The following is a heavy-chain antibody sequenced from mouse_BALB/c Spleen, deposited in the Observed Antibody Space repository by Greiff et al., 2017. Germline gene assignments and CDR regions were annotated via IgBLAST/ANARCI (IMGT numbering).Heavy chain of an antibody. CDR3: VRSTMITTGWFAY. V-gene: IGHV2-9-2*01. CDR1: GFSLTSYD. Sequence: LVESGPGLVAPSQSLSITCTVSGFSLTSYDISWIRQPPGKGLEWLGVIWTGGGTNYNSAFMSRLSISKDNSKSQVFLKMNSLQTDDTAIYYCVRSTMITTGWFAYWGQGTLVTVSA. J-gene: IGHJ3*01. CDR2: IWTGGGT. D-gene: IGHD2-4*01.